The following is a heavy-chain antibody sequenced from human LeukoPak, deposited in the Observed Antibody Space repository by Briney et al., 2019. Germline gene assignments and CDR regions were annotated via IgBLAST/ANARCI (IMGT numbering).Heavy chain of an antibody. V-gene: IGHV4-39*01. CDR1: VGSISTSSYY. CDR2: IYYTGST. Sequence: SETLSLTCTVSVGSISTSSYYWRWVCRPPKGRLLRIWTIYYTGSTYYNPSLKSRVTISVDASKNQFSLKLSSVTAADTAVYYCARRPGSGSRHFDYWGQGTLVTVSS. CDR3: ARRPGSGSRHFDY. D-gene: IGHD3-10*01. J-gene: IGHJ4*02.